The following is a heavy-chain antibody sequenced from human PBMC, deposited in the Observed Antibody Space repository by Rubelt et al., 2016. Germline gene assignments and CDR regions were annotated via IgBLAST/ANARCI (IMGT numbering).Heavy chain of an antibody. CDR3: AARHGTQTYGAFDL. D-gene: IGHD6-13*01. CDR2: ITSSGGST. Sequence: QEQLVQSGAEVRKPGASVSISCKPSGHNFIGYHIHWVRQAPGQGLEWMGIITSSGGSTSYAQKVTGRVSLTRDTLELNSLRPEDTAVYFCAARHGTQTYGAFDLWGQGTKVTVSS. V-gene: IGHV1-46*01. CDR1: GHNFIGYH. J-gene: IGHJ3*01.